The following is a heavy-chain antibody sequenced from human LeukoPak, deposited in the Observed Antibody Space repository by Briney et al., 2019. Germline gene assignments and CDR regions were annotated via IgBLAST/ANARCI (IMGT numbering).Heavy chain of an antibody. J-gene: IGHJ4*02. CDR2: ISSISNYI. CDR1: GITFSRYA. D-gene: IGHD3-9*01. V-gene: IGHV3-48*02. Sequence: GGSLRLSCAASGITFSRYAMNWVRQAPGKGLEWVSYISSISNYIQYADSVKGRFTISRDNAKNSLYLQMNSPRDEDTAVYYCASDQSIGTDLRYFFDYWGQGTLVTVSS. CDR3: ASDQSIGTDLRYFFDY.